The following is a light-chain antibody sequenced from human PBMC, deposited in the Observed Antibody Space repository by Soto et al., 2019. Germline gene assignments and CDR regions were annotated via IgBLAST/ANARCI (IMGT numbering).Light chain of an antibody. CDR3: QQYYGYPRT. V-gene: IGKV1-8*01. Sequence: AIRMTQSPSSFSASTGDRVTITCRASQGVSSYLAWYQQKPGKAPKLLISAASTLQSGVPSRFSDSGSGTDFTLTISCLQSEDFATYYCQQYYGYPRTFGGGTKVEIK. J-gene: IGKJ4*01. CDR1: QGVSSY. CDR2: AAS.